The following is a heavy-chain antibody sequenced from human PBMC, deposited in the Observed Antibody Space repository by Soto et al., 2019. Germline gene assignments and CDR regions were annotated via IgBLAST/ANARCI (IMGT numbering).Heavy chain of an antibody. CDR1: GGSVSSGSYY. CDR2: NYYSGST. J-gene: IGHJ3*02. CDR3: ARGPRRIGYCSGGNCYGMVVQAFDI. Sequence: SETLSLTCTVSGGSVSSGSYYWNWIRQPPGKGLEWIGYNYYSGSTNYNPTLKSRVTISVDTSKNQFSLKLSSLTAADTAVYYCARGPRRIGYCSGGNCYGMVVQAFDIWGQGTMVTVSS. D-gene: IGHD2-15*01. V-gene: IGHV4-61*01.